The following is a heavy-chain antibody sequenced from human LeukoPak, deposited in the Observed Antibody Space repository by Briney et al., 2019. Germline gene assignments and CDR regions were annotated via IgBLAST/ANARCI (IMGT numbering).Heavy chain of an antibody. D-gene: IGHD5-18*01. CDR1: GGSFSGYY. Sequence: PSETLSLTCAVYGGSFSGYYWSWIRQPPGKGLEWIGEINHSGSTNYNPSLKSRVTISVDTSKNQFSPNLSSVTAADTAVYYCTRGRAAMVPLWGQGTLVTVSS. CDR2: INHSGST. CDR3: TRGRAAMVPL. J-gene: IGHJ4*02. V-gene: IGHV4-34*01.